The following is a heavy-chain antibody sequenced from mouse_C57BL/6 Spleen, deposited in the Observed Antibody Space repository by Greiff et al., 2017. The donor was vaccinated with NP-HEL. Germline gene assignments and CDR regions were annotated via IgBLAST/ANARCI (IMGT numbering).Heavy chain of an antibody. V-gene: IGHV14-3*01. CDR2: IDPANGNT. CDR3: ARGYGSSPFDY. J-gene: IGHJ2*01. CDR1: GFHIKNTY. Sequence: EVQLQQSVAELVRPGASVKLSCTASGFHIKNTYMHWVKQRPEQGLEWIGRIDPANGNTKYAPKFQGKATITADTSSHTAYLQLSSLTSEDTAIDYCARGYGSSPFDYWGQGTTLTVSS. D-gene: IGHD1-1*01.